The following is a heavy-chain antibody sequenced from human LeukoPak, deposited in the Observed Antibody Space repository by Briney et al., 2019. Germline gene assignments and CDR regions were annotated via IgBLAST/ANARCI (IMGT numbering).Heavy chain of an antibody. D-gene: IGHD6-19*01. J-gene: IGHJ4*02. V-gene: IGHV3-7*01. CDR2: IKQDGSEK. CDR3: ARATGYSSGWYGFDY. Sequence: PGGSLRLSCAASGFTFSSYWMSWVRQAPGKGLEWVANIKQDGSEKYYVDSVKGRFTISRDNAKNSLYLQMNSLRAEDTAVYYCARATGYSSGWYGFDYWGQGTLVTVSS. CDR1: GFTFSSYW.